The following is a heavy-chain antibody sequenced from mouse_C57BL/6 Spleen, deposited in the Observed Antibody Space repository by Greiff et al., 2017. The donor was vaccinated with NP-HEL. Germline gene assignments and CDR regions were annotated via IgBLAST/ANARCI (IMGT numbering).Heavy chain of an antibody. CDR2: IRNKANGYTT. CDR3: ARHHYYGSSSAWFAY. CDR1: GFTFTDYY. D-gene: IGHD1-1*01. J-gene: IGHJ3*01. V-gene: IGHV7-3*01. Sequence: EVKLMESGGGLVQPGGSLSLSCAASGFTFTDYYMSWVRQPPGKALEWLGFIRNKANGYTTEYSVSVKGRFTISRDNSKSILYLQMNALRAEDSATYYCARHHYYGSSSAWFAYWGQGTLVTVSA.